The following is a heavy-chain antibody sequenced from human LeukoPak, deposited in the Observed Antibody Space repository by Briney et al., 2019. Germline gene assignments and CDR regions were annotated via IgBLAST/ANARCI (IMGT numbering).Heavy chain of an antibody. V-gene: IGHV4-34*01. CDR3: ASDYGGNFNY. D-gene: IGHD4-23*01. CDR1: GGSFSGYY. Sequence: SETLSLTCAVYGGSFSGYYWSWIRQPPGKGLEWIGEINHSGSTNYNPSLKSRVTISVDTSKSQFSLKLSSVTAADTAVYYCASDYGGNFNYWGQGTLVTVSS. CDR2: INHSGST. J-gene: IGHJ4*02.